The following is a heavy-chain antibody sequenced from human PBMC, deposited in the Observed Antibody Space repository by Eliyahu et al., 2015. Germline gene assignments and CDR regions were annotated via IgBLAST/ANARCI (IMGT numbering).Heavy chain of an antibody. CDR2: VYYNGIT. CDR1: GGSISSGGYY. J-gene: IGHJ3*01. Sequence: QVQLQESGPGLVKPSETLSLTCTVSGGSISSGGYYWNWVRQHPGKGLEWIGYVYYNGITYYNPSLKSRVTISGDTSKNHFSLKLTSVTAADTAVYYCAGGSRWEILPGDVWGQGTLVTVS. V-gene: IGHV4-31*03. CDR3: AGGSRWEILPGDV. D-gene: IGHD1-26*01.